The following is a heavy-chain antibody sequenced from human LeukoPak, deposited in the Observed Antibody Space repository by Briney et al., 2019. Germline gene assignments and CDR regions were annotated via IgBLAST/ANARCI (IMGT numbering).Heavy chain of an antibody. D-gene: IGHD3-22*01. CDR3: ASAADTSDYFYFSAFDI. J-gene: IGHJ3*02. CDR1: GYSFTNSW. CDR2: IYPGDSDT. V-gene: IGHV5-51*01. Sequence: GESLKISCQGSGYSFTNSWIGWVRQMPGNGLEWMEIIYPGDSDTTYSPSFQGQVTISADKSISTAYLQWSSLKASDTAMYYCASAADTSDYFYFSAFDIWGQGTMVTVSS.